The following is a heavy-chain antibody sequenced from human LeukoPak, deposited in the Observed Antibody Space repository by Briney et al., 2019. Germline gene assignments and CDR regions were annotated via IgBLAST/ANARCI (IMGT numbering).Heavy chain of an antibody. CDR3: ARGFTYYYGSGSYREDAFDI. Sequence: GGSLRLSCAASGFTFINYVMGWVRQVPGKGPEWVSSVSGSGGRGATYYTDSVKGRFTISRDNSKNTVFLQMNSLRAEDTAVYYCARGFTYYYGSGSYREDAFDIWGQGTMVTVSS. D-gene: IGHD3-10*01. J-gene: IGHJ3*02. CDR1: GFTFINYV. V-gene: IGHV3-23*01. CDR2: VSGSGGRGAT.